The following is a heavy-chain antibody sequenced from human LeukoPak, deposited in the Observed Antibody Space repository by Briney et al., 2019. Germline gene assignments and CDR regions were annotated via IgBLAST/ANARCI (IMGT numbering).Heavy chain of an antibody. CDR3: ARGWAGSSWY. Sequence: TSETLSLTCAVYGGSFSGYYWSWIRQPPGKRLEWIGEINHSGSTNYNPSLKSRVTISVDTSKNQFSLKLSSVTAADTAVYYCARGWAGSSWYWGQGPLVTVSS. V-gene: IGHV4-34*01. D-gene: IGHD6-13*01. J-gene: IGHJ4*02. CDR2: INHSGST. CDR1: GGSFSGYY.